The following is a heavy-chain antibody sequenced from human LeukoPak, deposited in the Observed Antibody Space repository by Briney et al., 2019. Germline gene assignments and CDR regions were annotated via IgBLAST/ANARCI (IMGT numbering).Heavy chain of an antibody. D-gene: IGHD5-24*01. CDR1: GFNFSTYN. J-gene: IGHJ4*02. CDR2: ISSGSRFL. CDR3: SRGGRWPPDAY. V-gene: IGHV3-21*01. Sequence: GGSLRLSCAASGFNFSTYNMNWVRQAPGKRLEWLATISSGSRFLYYADSVKGRFVISRDYARSSVTLQMNALRADDTAIYYCSRGGRWPPDAYWGQGTLVAVTS.